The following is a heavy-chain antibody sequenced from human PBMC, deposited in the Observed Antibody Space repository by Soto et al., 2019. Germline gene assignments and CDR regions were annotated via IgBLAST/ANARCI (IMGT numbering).Heavy chain of an antibody. CDR1: GGSISSSSYY. CDR2: IYYSGST. V-gene: IGHV4-39*02. Sequence: KPSETLSLTCTVSGGSISSSSYYWGWIRQPPGKGLEWIGSIYYSGSTYYNPSLKSRVTISVDTSKNQFSLKLSSVTAADTAVYYCARELGSGLGDYWGQGTLVTVSS. CDR3: ARELGSGLGDY. D-gene: IGHD6-19*01. J-gene: IGHJ4*02.